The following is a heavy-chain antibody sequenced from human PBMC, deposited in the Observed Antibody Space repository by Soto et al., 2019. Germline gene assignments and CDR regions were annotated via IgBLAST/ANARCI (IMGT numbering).Heavy chain of an antibody. D-gene: IGHD3-10*01. Sequence: QVQLQESGPGLVKPSQTLSLTCTVSGGYISSGGHSWSWIRQHPGKGLEWIGYIYYSGSTYYNPSRKRRVTIAVDASKNQFSLKLSSVTAADTAVYDCAIWAYFYGWGSPYYFDYWGQGTRVTVSS. V-gene: IGHV4-31*03. CDR1: GGYISSGGHS. CDR2: IYYSGST. J-gene: IGHJ4*02. CDR3: AIWAYFYGWGSPYYFDY.